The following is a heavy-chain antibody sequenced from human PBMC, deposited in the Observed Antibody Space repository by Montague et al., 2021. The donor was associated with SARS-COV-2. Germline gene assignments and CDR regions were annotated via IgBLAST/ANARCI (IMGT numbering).Heavy chain of an antibody. CDR1: GGSISSGGYY. Sequence: TRSLTCTVSGGSISSGGYYWSWIRQHPGKGLEWIGYIYYSGSTYYNPSLKSRVTISVDTPKNQFSLKLISVAAADTAVYYCARLRDGVVPSPILGVGPYYSYYYMDVWGRGTAVTVSS. D-gene: IGHD3-10*01. V-gene: IGHV4-31*03. CDR3: ARLRDGVVPSPILGVGPYYSYYYMDV. CDR2: IYYSGST. J-gene: IGHJ6*03.